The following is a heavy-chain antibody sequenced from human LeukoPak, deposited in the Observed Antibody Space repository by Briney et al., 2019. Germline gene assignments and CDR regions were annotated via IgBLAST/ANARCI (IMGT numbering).Heavy chain of an antibody. CDR3: ARQRLRLGELSSWLDY. J-gene: IGHJ4*02. Sequence: PGGSLRLSCTASGFTFSSYALHWVRQAPGKGLEYVSSIRSNGGSIYYADSVRGRFTISRDNSNNTLYLQMGSLSADDMAVYYCARQRLRLGELSSWLDYWGQGSLVTVSS. CDR1: GFTFSSYA. D-gene: IGHD3-16*02. CDR2: IRSNGGSI. V-gene: IGHV3-64*02.